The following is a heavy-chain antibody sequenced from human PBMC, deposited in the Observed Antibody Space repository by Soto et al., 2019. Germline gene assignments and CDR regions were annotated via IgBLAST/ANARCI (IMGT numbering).Heavy chain of an antibody. CDR2: ISSSSSYI. V-gene: IGHV3-21*01. D-gene: IGHD2-2*01. Sequence: GGSLRLSCAASGFTFSSYSMNWVRQAPGKGLEWVSSISSSSSYIYYADSVKGRFTISRGNAKNSLYLQMNSLRAEDTAMYYCARCSSTSCSRYYFDYWGQGTLVTVSS. J-gene: IGHJ4*02. CDR3: ARCSSTSCSRYYFDY. CDR1: GFTFSSYS.